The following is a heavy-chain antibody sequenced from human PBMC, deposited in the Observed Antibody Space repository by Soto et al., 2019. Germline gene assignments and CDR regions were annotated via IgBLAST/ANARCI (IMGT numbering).Heavy chain of an antibody. CDR2: IYYSGST. J-gene: IGHJ6*02. D-gene: IGHD2-15*01. CDR3: ARLTSILYGMDV. Sequence: ASETLSLTCPVSGGSSSSSSYYWGWIRQPPGKGLEWIGSIYYSGSTYYNPSLKSRVTISVDTSKNSLFLEMNSLRDEDTAVYYCARLTSILYGMDVWGLGTTVTAP. CDR1: GGSSSSSSYY. V-gene: IGHV4-39*01.